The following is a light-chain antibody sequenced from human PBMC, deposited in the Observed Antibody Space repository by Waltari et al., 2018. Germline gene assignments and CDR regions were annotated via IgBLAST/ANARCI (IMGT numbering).Light chain of an antibody. Sequence: DIQMTQSPSSLSASVGDRVTITCQASQDISNYLNGYPQKPGRAPKLLIFDASNLETGVPSRFSGGGSGTDFPFTIGSLQPEDIATYYCQQFDNFPFTFGPGTKVDIK. CDR1: QDISNY. CDR2: DAS. V-gene: IGKV1-33*01. CDR3: QQFDNFPFT. J-gene: IGKJ3*01.